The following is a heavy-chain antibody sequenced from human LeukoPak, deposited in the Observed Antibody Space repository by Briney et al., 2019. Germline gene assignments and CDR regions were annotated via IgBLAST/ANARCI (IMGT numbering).Heavy chain of an antibody. V-gene: IGHV3-21*01. D-gene: IGHD3-16*01. CDR1: GFTFSSYG. J-gene: IGHJ4*02. CDR2: ISSGSTYK. Sequence: KPGGSLRLSCAASGFTFSSYGMNWVRQAPGKGLEWVSSISSGSTYKYYADSMKGRFTISRDNAKNSLYLQMNSLRAEDTAVYYCARTGYGYNYFDYWGQGTLVTVSS. CDR3: ARTGYGYNYFDY.